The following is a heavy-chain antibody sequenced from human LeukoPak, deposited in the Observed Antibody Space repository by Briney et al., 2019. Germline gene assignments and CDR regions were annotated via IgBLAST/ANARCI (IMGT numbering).Heavy chain of an antibody. CDR2: LRYDGSNK. Sequence: GGSLRLSCAASGFTFSSYGIHWVRQAPGKGLEWVAFLRYDGSNKYYADSVKGRFTISRDNSKNTLYLQMNSLRAEDTAVYYCARGVSSSWYVDYWGQGTLVTVSS. D-gene: IGHD6-13*01. V-gene: IGHV3-30*02. CDR1: GFTFSSYG. CDR3: ARGVSSSWYVDY. J-gene: IGHJ4*02.